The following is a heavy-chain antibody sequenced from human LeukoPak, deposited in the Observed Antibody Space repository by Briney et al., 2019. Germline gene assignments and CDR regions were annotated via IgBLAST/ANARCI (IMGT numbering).Heavy chain of an antibody. D-gene: IGHD3-10*01. J-gene: IGHJ5*02. CDR2: INPNSGGT. CDR1: GYTFTCYY. Sequence: ASVKVSCKASGYTFTCYYMHWGRQPQGQGLEWKGWINPNSGGTNYAQKFQGRVTMTRDTSISTAYMELSRLRSDDTAVYYCARGELIQGMKWFGELWYWFDPWGQGTLVTVSS. V-gene: IGHV1-2*02. CDR3: ARGELIQGMKWFGELWYWFDP.